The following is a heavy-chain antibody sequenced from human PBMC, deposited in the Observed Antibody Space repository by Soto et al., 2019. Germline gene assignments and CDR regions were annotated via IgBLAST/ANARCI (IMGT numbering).Heavy chain of an antibody. CDR2: INPNSGGT. D-gene: IGHD3-3*01. Sequence: ASVKVSCKASGYTFTGYYMHWVRQAPGQGLEWMGWINPNSGGTNYAQKFQGRVTMTRDTSISTAYMELSRLRSDDTAVYYCARGPNVLRFLEWSHYYYYYGMDVWGQGTTVTVSS. CDR1: GYTFTGYY. CDR3: ARGPNVLRFLEWSHYYYYYGMDV. J-gene: IGHJ6*02. V-gene: IGHV1-2*02.